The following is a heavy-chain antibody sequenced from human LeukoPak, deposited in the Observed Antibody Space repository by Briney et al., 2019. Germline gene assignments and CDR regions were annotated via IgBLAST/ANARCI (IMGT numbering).Heavy chain of an antibody. CDR3: ARGPPRGYSSSYDWFDP. V-gene: IGHV1-8*03. CDR1: GYTFTSYD. CDR2: MYPNSGNT. Sequence: ASVKVSCKASGYTFTSYDINWARQATGQGLEWMGWMYPNSGNTGYAQKFQGRVTITRNTSISTAYMELSSLRSEDTAVYYCARGPPRGYSSSYDWFDPWGQGTLVTVSS. J-gene: IGHJ5*02. D-gene: IGHD6-13*01.